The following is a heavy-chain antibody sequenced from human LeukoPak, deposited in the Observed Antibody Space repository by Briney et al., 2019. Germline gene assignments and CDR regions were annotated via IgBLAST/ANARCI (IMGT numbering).Heavy chain of an antibody. CDR3: ARDLSTIAPDPSEIADY. V-gene: IGHV3-30-3*01. Sequence: GGSLRLSCAASGFTFSSYAMHWVRQAPGKGLEWVAVISYDGSNKYYADSVKGRFTISRDNSKNTLYLQMNSLRAEDTAVYYCARDLSTIAPDPSEIADYWGQGTLVTVSS. CDR1: GFTFSSYA. J-gene: IGHJ4*02. CDR2: ISYDGSNK. D-gene: IGHD2-15*01.